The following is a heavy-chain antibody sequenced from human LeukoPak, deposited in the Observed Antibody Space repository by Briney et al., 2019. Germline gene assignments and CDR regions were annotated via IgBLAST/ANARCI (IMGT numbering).Heavy chain of an antibody. J-gene: IGHJ4*02. CDR3: AKDSGDPPFDY. D-gene: IGHD4-17*01. CDR1: GFTFSSYA. V-gene: IGHV3-23*01. CDR2: ISGSGGST. Sequence: GGSLRLSCAASGFTFSSYAMSWVRQAPGKGLEWLSAISGSGGSTYYADSVKGRFNISRDNSKNTLYLQMNSLRAEDTAVYYCAKDSGDPPFDYWGQGTLVTVSS.